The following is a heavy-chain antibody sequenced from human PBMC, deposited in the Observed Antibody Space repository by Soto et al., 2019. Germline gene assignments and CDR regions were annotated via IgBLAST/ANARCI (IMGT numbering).Heavy chain of an antibody. J-gene: IGHJ4*02. CDR2: ISFDRSSE. Sequence: GGSLRLSCVVSGFTFSTYAMYWVRQAPGKGLEWVALISFDRSSEYYADSVKGRFTISRDNSKDTLYLQMNSLRAEDTAVFYCARSVRGVVNTGIDYWGQGTLVTVSS. CDR1: GFTFSTYA. D-gene: IGHD3-10*01. V-gene: IGHV3-30*04. CDR3: ARSVRGVVNTGIDY.